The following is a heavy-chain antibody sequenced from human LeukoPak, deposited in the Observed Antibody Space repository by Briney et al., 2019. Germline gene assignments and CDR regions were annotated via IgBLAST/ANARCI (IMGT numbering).Heavy chain of an antibody. CDR1: GFTVSSNY. Sequence: GGSLRLSCAASGFTVSSNYMSWVRQAPGKGLEWVSVIYSGGSTYYADSVKGRFTISRDNSKNTLYLQMNSLRAEDTAVYYCARKSGSAMGWFDPWGQGTLVTVSS. CDR2: IYSGGST. D-gene: IGHD3-10*01. V-gene: IGHV3-66*01. J-gene: IGHJ5*02. CDR3: ARKSGSAMGWFDP.